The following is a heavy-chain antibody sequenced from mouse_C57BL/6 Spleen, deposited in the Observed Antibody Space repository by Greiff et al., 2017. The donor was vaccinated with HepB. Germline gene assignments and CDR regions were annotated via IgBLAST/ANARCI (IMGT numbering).Heavy chain of an antibody. Sequence: QVTLKVSGPGILQPSQTLSLTCSFSGFSLSTFGMGVGWIRQPPGKGLEWLGVIWGGGSTNYNSALMSRLSISKDNSKSQVFLKMNSLQTDDTAMYYCAKHTELGRGGYWYFDVWGTGTTVTVSS. J-gene: IGHJ1*03. D-gene: IGHD4-1*01. V-gene: IGHV2-9*01. CDR3: AKHTELGRGGYWYFDV. CDR2: IWGGGST. CDR1: GFSLSTFG.